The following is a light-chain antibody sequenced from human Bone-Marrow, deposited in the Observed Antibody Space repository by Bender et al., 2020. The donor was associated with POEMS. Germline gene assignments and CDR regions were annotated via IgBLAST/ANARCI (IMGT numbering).Light chain of an antibody. V-gene: IGLV1-47*01. J-gene: IGLJ1*01. Sequence: QSVLTQPPSASATPGQKVTISCSGSSSNIGSNYVYWYQQLPGAAPKVLIYKNNQRPSGVPDRFSGSKSGTSASLAISGLRSEDEADYYCAAWDDSLSGYVFGTGTKVTAL. CDR3: AAWDDSLSGYV. CDR2: KNN. CDR1: SSNIGSNY.